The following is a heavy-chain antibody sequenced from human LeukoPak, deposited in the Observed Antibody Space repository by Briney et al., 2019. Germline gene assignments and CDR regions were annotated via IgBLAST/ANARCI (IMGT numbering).Heavy chain of an antibody. CDR1: GYTLTELS. D-gene: IGHD4-11*01. CDR3: ATVIPVTPGAFDI. Sequence: ASVKVSCKVSGYTLTELSMHWVRQAPGKGLEWMGGFDPEDGETIYAQKFQGRVTMTEDTSTDTAYMELSSLRSEDTAMYYCATVIPVTPGAFDIWGQGTMVTVSS. V-gene: IGHV1-24*01. CDR2: FDPEDGET. J-gene: IGHJ3*02.